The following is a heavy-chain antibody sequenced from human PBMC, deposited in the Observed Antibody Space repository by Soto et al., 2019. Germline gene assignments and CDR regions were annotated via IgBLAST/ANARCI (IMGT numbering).Heavy chain of an antibody. J-gene: IGHJ5*02. CDR1: GGSISSYY. CDR2: IYYSGST. Sequence: SGTLSLTCTVSGGSISSYYWSWIRQPPGKGLEWIGYIYYSGSTNYNPSLKSRVTISVDTSKNQFSLKLSSVTAADTAVYYCARDLGDFGSGGRSYNWFDPWGQGTLVAVSS. V-gene: IGHV4-59*01. D-gene: IGHD3-3*01. CDR3: ARDLGDFGSGGRSYNWFDP.